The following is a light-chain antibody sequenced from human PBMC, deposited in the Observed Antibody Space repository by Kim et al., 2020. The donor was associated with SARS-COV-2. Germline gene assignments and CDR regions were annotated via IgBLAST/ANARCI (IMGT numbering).Light chain of an antibody. V-gene: IGKV2-30*02. CDR1: QSLVHSDGNTY. J-gene: IGKJ5*01. CDR2: KVS. Sequence: DVVMTQSPLSLPVTLGQPASISCGSSQSLVHSDGNTYLNWFQQRPGQSPRRLIYKVSNRDSGVPDRFSGSGSGTDFTLKISRVEAEDVGVYYCMQGTHWRITFGQGTRLEIK. CDR3: MQGTHWRIT.